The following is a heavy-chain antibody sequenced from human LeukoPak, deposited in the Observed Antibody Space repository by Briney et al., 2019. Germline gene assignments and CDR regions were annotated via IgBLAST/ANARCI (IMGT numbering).Heavy chain of an antibody. CDR3: AREADSSGFKRQFDY. V-gene: IGHV4-4*07. CDR1: GGSISSYY. D-gene: IGHD3-22*01. CDR2: IYSSGGT. Sequence: SETLSLTCSVSGGSISSYYWSWTRQPAGKGLEWIGRIYSSGGTNYNPSLKSRVTMSVDTSKNQFSLKLSSVTAADTAVYYCAREADSSGFKRQFDYWGQGTLVTVSS. J-gene: IGHJ4*02.